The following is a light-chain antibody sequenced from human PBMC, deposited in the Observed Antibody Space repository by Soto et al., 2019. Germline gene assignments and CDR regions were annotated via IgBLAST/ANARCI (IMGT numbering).Light chain of an antibody. CDR1: QSVSSGY. J-gene: IGKJ2*01. CDR2: GAS. V-gene: IGKV3-20*01. CDR3: QQYGSSPYT. Sequence: EIVLTQSPGTLSLSPGERATLSCRASQSVSSGYLTWYQQKPGQAPRFLIYGASSRAAGIPDRFSGSGSGTDFTLTISRLEPEDFALYYCQQYGSSPYTFGQGTKLEIK.